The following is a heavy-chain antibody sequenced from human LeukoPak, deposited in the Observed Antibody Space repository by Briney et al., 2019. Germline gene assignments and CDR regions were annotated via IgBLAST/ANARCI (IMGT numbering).Heavy chain of an antibody. Sequence: PGRSLRLSCAASGFTFSSYAMHWVRQAPGKGLEWVAVISYDGSNKYYADSVKGRFTISRDNSKNTLYLQMNSLRAEDTAVYYCASTIFGVVIFDYWGQGTLVTVSS. D-gene: IGHD3-3*01. CDR1: GFTFSSYA. CDR3: ASTIFGVVIFDY. CDR2: ISYDGSNK. V-gene: IGHV3-30-3*01. J-gene: IGHJ4*02.